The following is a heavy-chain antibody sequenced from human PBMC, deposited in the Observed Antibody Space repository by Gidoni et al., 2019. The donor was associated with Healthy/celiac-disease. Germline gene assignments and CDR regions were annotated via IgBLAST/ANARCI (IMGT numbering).Heavy chain of an antibody. V-gene: IGHV1-8*01. J-gene: IGHJ6*02. Sequence: QVPLVQSGAEVKKPGASVKVSCKASGYTFTSYDINWVRQATGQGLEWMGWMNPNSGNTGYAQKFQGRVTMTRNTSISTAYMELSSLRSEDTAVYYCARGVKQLVGGYYYYYGMDVWGQGTTVTVSS. CDR2: MNPNSGNT. CDR3: ARGVKQLVGGYYYYYGMDV. CDR1: GYTFTSYD. D-gene: IGHD6-6*01.